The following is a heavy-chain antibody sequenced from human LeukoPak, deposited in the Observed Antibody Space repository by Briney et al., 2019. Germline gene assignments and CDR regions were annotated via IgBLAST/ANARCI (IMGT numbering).Heavy chain of an antibody. CDR3: ARDRKAGYYYGSGPYWGY. D-gene: IGHD3-10*01. CDR2: INPNSGGT. V-gene: IGHV1-2*02. CDR1: GYTFTGYY. J-gene: IGHJ4*02. Sequence: GASVKVSCKASGYTFTGYYMHWVRQAPGQGLEWMGWINPNSGGTNYAQKFQGRVTMTRDTSISTAYMELSRLRSDDTAVCYCARDRKAGYYYGSGPYWGYWGQGTLVTVSS.